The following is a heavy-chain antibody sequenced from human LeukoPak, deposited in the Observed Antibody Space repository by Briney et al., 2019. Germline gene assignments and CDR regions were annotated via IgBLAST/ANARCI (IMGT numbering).Heavy chain of an antibody. CDR2: ISSSGSTI. CDR1: GFTFSDYY. J-gene: IGHJ4*02. Sequence: AETLRLSCAASGFTFSDYYMSCFRQAPRKGLEWGSYISSSGSTIYYDDSVKGRFTISRDNAKNSLYLKMNSLTAEDTAVYYCARDPLSGSSGYWGQGTLVTVSS. CDR3: ARDPLSGSSGY. D-gene: IGHD3-10*01. V-gene: IGHV3-11*04.